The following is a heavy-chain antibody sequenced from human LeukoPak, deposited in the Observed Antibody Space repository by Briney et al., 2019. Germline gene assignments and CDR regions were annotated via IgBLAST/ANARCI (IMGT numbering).Heavy chain of an antibody. Sequence: ASVKVSCKASGGTFSSYAISWVRQAPGQGLEWMGGIIPIFGTANYAQKFQGRVTITTDESTSTAYMELSSLRSEDTAVYYCAMWWAWAARDIVPYWGQGTLVTVSS. CDR3: AMWWAWAARDIVPY. J-gene: IGHJ4*02. CDR1: GGTFSSYA. V-gene: IGHV1-69*05. CDR2: IIPIFGTA. D-gene: IGHD2-8*01.